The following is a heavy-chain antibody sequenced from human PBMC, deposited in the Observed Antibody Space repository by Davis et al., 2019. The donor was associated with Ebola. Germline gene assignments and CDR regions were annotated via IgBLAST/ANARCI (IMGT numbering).Heavy chain of an antibody. V-gene: IGHV4-31*03. CDR1: GASDNHGGYY. J-gene: IGHJ6*04. Sequence: MPSETLSLTCTFSGASDNHGGYYWTWIRQLPGKGLEWVGYIYYTGNTHYNPSLQSRVSMSLDMSKNQFSLKLSSVTAADTAVYYCARDLRIAPHYGMDVWGKGTTVTVSS. D-gene: IGHD6-6*01. CDR2: IYYTGNT. CDR3: ARDLRIAPHYGMDV.